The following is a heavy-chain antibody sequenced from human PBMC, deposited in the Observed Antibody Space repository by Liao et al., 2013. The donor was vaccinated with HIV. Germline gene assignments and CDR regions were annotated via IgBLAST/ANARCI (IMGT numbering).Heavy chain of an antibody. CDR2: LYISGTT. CDR3: ARVRLGSLDAFDI. CDR1: GGSITGYF. J-gene: IGHJ3*02. Sequence: QVQLQESGPGLVKPSETLSLTCTVSGGSITGYFWSWIRQPAGKTLEWVGRLYISGTTAYNPSLKGRVTMSVDTSKNQFSLKMTSVTAADTAIYFCARVRLGSLDAFDIWGHGTMVTVSS. V-gene: IGHV4-4*07. D-gene: IGHD7-27*01.